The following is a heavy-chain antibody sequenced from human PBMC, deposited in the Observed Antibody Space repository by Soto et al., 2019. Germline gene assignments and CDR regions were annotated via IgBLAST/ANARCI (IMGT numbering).Heavy chain of an antibody. V-gene: IGHV3-30*18. CDR1: GFTFSSYG. CDR2: ISYDGSNK. J-gene: IGHJ4*02. CDR3: AKSLGPSFGELDY. D-gene: IGHD3-10*01. Sequence: QVQLVESGGGVVQPGRSLRLSCAASGFTFSSYGMHWVRQAPGKGLEWVAVISYDGSNKYYADSVKGRFTISRDNSKNTLYLQMNSLRAEDTAVYYCAKSLGPSFGELDYWGQGTLVTVSS.